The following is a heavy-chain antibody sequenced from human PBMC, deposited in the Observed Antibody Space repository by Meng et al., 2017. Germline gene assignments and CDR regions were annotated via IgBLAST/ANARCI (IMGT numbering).Heavy chain of an antibody. Sequence: SVNVSCQASGYTLTSYGISWVRQAPGQGLEWMGWISAYNGNTNYAQKLQGRVTMTPDTSTSTAYMELRSLRSDDTAVYYCARDYDILTTDAFDIWGQGTMVTVSS. V-gene: IGHV1-18*01. CDR3: ARDYDILTTDAFDI. J-gene: IGHJ3*02. D-gene: IGHD3-9*01. CDR1: GYTLTSYG. CDR2: ISAYNGNT.